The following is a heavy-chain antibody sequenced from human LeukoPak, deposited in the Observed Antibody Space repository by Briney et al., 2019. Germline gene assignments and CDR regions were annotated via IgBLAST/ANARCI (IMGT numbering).Heavy chain of an antibody. D-gene: IGHD2-2*02. J-gene: IGHJ3*02. CDR3: ARDPISCSSTSCYTEAFDI. Sequence: ASVKVSCKASGYTFTDYYMHWVRQAPGQGLEWMGWINPNSGGTNYAQKFQGRVTMTRDTSISTAYMELSRLRSDDTAVYYCARDPISCSSTSCYTEAFDIWGQGTMVTVSS. CDR2: INPNSGGT. CDR1: GYTFTDYY. V-gene: IGHV1-2*02.